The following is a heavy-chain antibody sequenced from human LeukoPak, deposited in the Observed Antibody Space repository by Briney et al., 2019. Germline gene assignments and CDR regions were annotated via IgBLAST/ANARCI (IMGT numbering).Heavy chain of an antibody. D-gene: IGHD3-10*01. J-gene: IGHJ5*02. CDR3: ARRYGSGTEWFDP. CDR1: GASISSGSYY. Sequence: PSETLSLTCTVSGASISSGSYYWSWIRQHPGKGLEWIGYICYSGNTYYNPSLESRVTISVDTSKNQFSLKLSSVTAADTAVYYCARRYGSGTEWFDPWGQGTLVTVSS. V-gene: IGHV4-31*03. CDR2: ICYSGNT.